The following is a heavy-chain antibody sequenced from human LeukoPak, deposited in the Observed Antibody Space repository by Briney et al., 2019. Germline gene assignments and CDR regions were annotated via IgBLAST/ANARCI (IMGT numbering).Heavy chain of an antibody. CDR2: INPDSGDT. V-gene: IGHV1-2*02. CDR1: EYTFSVYH. D-gene: IGHD6-13*01. J-gene: IGHJ4*02. CDR3: ALILGGSWAFDY. Sequence: ASVKVSCKASEYTFSVYHIHWVRQAPGQGLEWMAWINPDSGDTNYAQKFQGRVTMTRDTSISTAYMEVSSLRSDDTAVCYCALILGGSWAFDYWGQGTLVTVSS.